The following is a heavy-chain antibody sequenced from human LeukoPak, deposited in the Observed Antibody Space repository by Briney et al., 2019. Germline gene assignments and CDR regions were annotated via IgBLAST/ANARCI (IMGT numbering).Heavy chain of an antibody. CDR3: ARGDPSGRPGIAFDY. D-gene: IGHD1-26*01. V-gene: IGHV4-59*01. CDR1: GGSINDYY. Sequence: PSETLSLTCTVSGGSINDYYWSWIRQPPGKGLEWIGYFHDSESTNYNPSLKSRVTISVGTSKNQFSLKLSSVTAADTAVYYCARGDPSGRPGIAFDYWGQGTLVTVSS. J-gene: IGHJ4*02. CDR2: FHDSEST.